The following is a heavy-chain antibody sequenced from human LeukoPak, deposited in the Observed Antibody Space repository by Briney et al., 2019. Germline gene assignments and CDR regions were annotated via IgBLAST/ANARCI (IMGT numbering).Heavy chain of an antibody. CDR1: GYTFTSYD. J-gene: IGHJ4*02. CDR2: MNPNSGNT. Sequence: ASVKVSCKASGYTFTSYDINWVRQATGQGLEWMGWMNPNSGNTGYAQKFQGRVTMTRNTSISTAYMELSRLRSEDTAVYYCARPGRNRGYYFDYWGQGTLVTVSS. V-gene: IGHV1-8*01. CDR3: ARPGRNRGYYFDY. D-gene: IGHD6-25*01.